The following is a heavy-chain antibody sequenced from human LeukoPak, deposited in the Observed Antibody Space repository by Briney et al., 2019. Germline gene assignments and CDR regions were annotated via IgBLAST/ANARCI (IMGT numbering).Heavy chain of an antibody. V-gene: IGHV3-23*01. CDR3: VDSSGDR. J-gene: IGHJ4*02. CDR1: GFTFSSYA. D-gene: IGHD3-22*01. CDR2: IGGSGGRS. Sequence: HPGGSLRLSCAASGFTFSSYAMSWVRQAPVKGLEWVSAIGGSGGRSYYADSVKGRFTISRDNSKNTLYLQMNSLRAEDTAVYYCVDSSGDRWGQGTLVTVSS.